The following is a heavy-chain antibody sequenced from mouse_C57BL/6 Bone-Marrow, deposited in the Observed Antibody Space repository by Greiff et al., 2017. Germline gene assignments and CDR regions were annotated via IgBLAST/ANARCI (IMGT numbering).Heavy chain of an antibody. CDR3: TREVYCGSSYDWYCDV. CDR1: GYTFTDYE. CDR2: IDPETGGT. V-gene: IGHV1-15*01. D-gene: IGHD1-1*01. Sequence: QVQLQQSGAELVRPGASVTLSCKASGYTFTDYEMHWVKQTPVHGLEWIGAIDPETGGTAYNQKFKGKAILTADKSSSTAYMELRSLPSEDSAVYYCTREVYCGSSYDWYCDVWRTGTTVTVSS. J-gene: IGHJ1*03.